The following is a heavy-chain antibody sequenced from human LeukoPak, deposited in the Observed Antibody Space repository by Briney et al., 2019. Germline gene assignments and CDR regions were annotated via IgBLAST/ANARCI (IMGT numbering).Heavy chain of an antibody. CDR2: IYWDDDK. V-gene: IGHV2-5*02. Sequence: SGPTLVNPTQTLTLTCTFSGFSLSTSGVGVGWIRQPPGKALEGLALIYWDDDKRYSPSLKSRLTITKDTSKNKVVLTMTNMDPVDTATYYCAHSIVDTAMVRLSGPNWFDPWGQGTLVTVSS. CDR1: GFSLSTSGVG. J-gene: IGHJ5*02. CDR3: AHSIVDTAMVRLSGPNWFDP. D-gene: IGHD5-18*01.